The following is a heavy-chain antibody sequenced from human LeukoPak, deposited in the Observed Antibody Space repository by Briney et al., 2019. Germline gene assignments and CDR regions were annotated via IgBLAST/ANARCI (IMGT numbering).Heavy chain of an antibody. CDR2: IGTAADT. V-gene: IGHV3-13*01. D-gene: IGHD3-10*01. J-gene: IGHJ4*02. CDR3: ARTRTTPGVRGLQMRYFDY. Sequence: GGSLRLSCAASGFTFDDYAMHWVRQVTGKGLEWVSGIGTAADTFYPGSVKGRFTISRDNAKNSFYLQMNSLRVGDTAVYYCARTRTTPGVRGLQMRYFDYWGQGTLVTVSS. CDR1: GFTFDDYA.